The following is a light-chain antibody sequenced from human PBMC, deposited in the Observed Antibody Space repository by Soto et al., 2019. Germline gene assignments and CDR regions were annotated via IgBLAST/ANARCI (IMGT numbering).Light chain of an antibody. V-gene: IGLV2-14*01. CDR2: DVN. CDR3: SSYTGTDTLVI. CDR1: SSDVGGYNH. Sequence: QSALSQPASVSASPGQSITISCTGTSSDVGGYNHVSWYQQHPGTAPKLMIYDVNDRPSGVSNRFSGSKSGNTASLTISGLQAEDEADYYCSSYTGTDTLVIFGGGTKLTVL. J-gene: IGLJ2*01.